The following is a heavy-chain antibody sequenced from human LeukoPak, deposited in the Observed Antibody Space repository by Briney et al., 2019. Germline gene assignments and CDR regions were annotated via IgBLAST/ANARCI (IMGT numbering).Heavy chain of an antibody. V-gene: IGHV3-53*04. CDR2: IYSGDST. J-gene: IGHJ3*02. D-gene: IGHD2-15*01. CDR3: AREGVVGAFDI. CDR1: GFSVDYSY. Sequence: GGSLRLSCAVSGFSVDYSYMTWVRLAPGKGLEWVSIIYSGDSTYYADSVKGRFTISRHNSKNTLYLQMNSLRVDDTAVYYCAREGVVGAFDIWGQGTMVTVSS.